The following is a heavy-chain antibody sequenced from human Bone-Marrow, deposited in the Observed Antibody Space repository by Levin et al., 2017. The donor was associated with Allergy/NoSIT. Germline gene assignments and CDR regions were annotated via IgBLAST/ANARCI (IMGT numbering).Heavy chain of an antibody. V-gene: IGHV4-59*01. D-gene: IGHD5-18*01. CDR1: AGSISSDY. CDR3: ARLSSGAYGYDGGDWFDP. CDR2: IAYIGSG. J-gene: IGHJ5*02. Sequence: MTSETLSLTCTVSAGSISSDYWTWIRQPPGKGLEWIGHIAYIGSGNYNPSLKSRVTMSVDTSKNRFSLKLSSVTAADTAVYYCARLSSGAYGYDGGDWFDPWGQGILVTVSS.